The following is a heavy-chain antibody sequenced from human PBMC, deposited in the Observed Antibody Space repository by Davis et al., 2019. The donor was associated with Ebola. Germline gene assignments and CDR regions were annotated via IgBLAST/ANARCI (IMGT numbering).Heavy chain of an antibody. J-gene: IGHJ5*02. Sequence: GSLRLSFAVYGGSFSGYYWSWIRQPPGKGLEWIGEINHRGITNYKPSLKSRVTISVDTSKNQLSLKLRSVTAADTAVYYCARGRLLWFGELFPWGQGTLVTVSS. V-gene: IGHV4-34*01. CDR1: GGSFSGYY. CDR2: INHRGIT. D-gene: IGHD3-10*01. CDR3: ARGRLLWFGELFP.